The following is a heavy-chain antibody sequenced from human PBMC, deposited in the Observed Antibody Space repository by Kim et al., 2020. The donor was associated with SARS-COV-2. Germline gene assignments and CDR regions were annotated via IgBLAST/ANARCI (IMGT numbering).Heavy chain of an antibody. CDR3: AKDLGALGYSYNYFDY. Sequence: SVKCRFTISRDNSKNTLYLQMNSLRAEDTAVYYCAKDLGALGYSYNYFDYWGQGTLVTVSS. V-gene: IGHV3-30*02. J-gene: IGHJ4*02. D-gene: IGHD5-18*01.